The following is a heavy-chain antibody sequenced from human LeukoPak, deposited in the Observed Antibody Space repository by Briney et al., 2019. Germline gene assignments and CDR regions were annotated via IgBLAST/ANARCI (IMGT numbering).Heavy chain of an antibody. D-gene: IGHD2-2*01. CDR2: FDPEDGET. CDR1: GYTLTELS. V-gene: IGHV1-24*01. CDR3: RAHRVVPAAIFQLGDAFDI. Sequence: ASVKVSCKVSGYTLTELSMHWVRQAPGKGLEWMGGFDPEDGETIYAQKFQGRVTMTEDTSTDTAYMELSSLRSEDTAVYYCRAHRVVPAAIFQLGDAFDIWGQGTMVTVSS. J-gene: IGHJ3*02.